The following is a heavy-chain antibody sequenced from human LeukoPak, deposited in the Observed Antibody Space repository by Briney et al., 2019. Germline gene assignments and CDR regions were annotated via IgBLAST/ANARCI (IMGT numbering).Heavy chain of an antibody. V-gene: IGHV1-18*01. J-gene: IGHJ5*02. D-gene: IGHD3-22*01. Sequence: ASVKVSCKASGYTFTSYGISWVRQAPGQGLEWMGWISAYNGNTNYAQKLQGRVTMTTDTSTSTAYMELRSLRSDDTAAYYCARDGYDSSDHASLLPQPFVPWGQGTLVTVSS. CDR1: GYTFTSYG. CDR2: ISAYNGNT. CDR3: ARDGYDSSDHASLLPQPFVP.